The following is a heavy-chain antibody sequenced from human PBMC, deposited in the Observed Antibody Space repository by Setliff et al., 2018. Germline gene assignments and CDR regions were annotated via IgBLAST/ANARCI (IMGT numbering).Heavy chain of an antibody. CDR2: ISWDGGST. J-gene: IGHJ4*02. D-gene: IGHD2-15*01. V-gene: IGHV3-43D*04. Sequence: PGGSLRLSCAASGFTFDDYAMHWVRQAPGKGLEWVSLISWDGGSTYYVDSVKGRFTTSRDNAKNSLYLQMNSLGAEDTAVYYCARGGLGVRFGGSKDDYWGQGTLVTVSS. CDR1: GFTFDDYA. CDR3: ARGGLGVRFGGSKDDY.